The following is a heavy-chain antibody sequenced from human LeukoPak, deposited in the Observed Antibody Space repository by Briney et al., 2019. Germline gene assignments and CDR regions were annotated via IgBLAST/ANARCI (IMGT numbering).Heavy chain of an antibody. CDR3: GRVQPRLSNGIDY. V-gene: IGHV4-34*01. D-gene: IGHD1-1*01. Sequence: KPSETLSLTCAVYGGSFSGYYWSWIRQPPGKGLEWIGEINHSGSTNYNPSLKSRVTISVDTSKNQFSLKLSSVTAADTAVYYCGRVQPRLSNGIDYWGQGTLVTVSS. CDR1: GGSFSGYY. J-gene: IGHJ4*02. CDR2: INHSGST.